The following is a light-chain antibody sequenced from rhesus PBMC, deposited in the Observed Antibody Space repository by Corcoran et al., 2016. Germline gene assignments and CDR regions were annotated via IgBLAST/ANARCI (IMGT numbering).Light chain of an antibody. J-gene: IGKJ4*01. V-gene: IGKV1-66*01. CDR3: QQRNSYPLT. CDR1: QGINNY. Sequence: DIQMTQSPSSLSASVGDTVTITCRASQGINNYLSWYQQKQGKSPKPLIYYAPSLETGVPSRFSGSGSGTDSTNTISSLRHEDIATYYCQQRNSYPLTFGGGTRVEIK. CDR2: YAP.